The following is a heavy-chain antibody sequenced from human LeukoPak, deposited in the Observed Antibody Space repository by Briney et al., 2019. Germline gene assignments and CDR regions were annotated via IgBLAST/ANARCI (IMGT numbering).Heavy chain of an antibody. D-gene: IGHD3-10*01. J-gene: IGHJ3*02. CDR1: GGTFSSYA. CDR2: IIPIFGTA. CDR3: ARPTTRWFGELSPDAFDI. Sequence: SVKVSCKASGGTFSSYAISWVRQAPGQGLEWRGRIIPIFGTANYAQKFQGRVTITTDESTSTAYMELSSLRSEDTAVYYCARPTTRWFGELSPDAFDIWGQGTMVTVSS. V-gene: IGHV1-69*05.